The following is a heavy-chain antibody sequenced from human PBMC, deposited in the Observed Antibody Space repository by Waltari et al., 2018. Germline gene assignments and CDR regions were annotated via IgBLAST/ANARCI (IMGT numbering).Heavy chain of an antibody. J-gene: IGHJ3*02. CDR2: IYYSGST. Sequence: QVQLQESGPGLVKPSQTLSLTCTVSGGSISSGGYYWSWIRQPPGKGLEWIGYIYYSGSTNYNPSLKSRVTISVDTSKNQFSLKLSSVTAADTAVYYCAVPTYCGGDCYSGDAFDIWGQGTMVTVSS. CDR3: AVPTYCGGDCYSGDAFDI. CDR1: GGSISSGGYY. D-gene: IGHD2-21*01. V-gene: IGHV4-61*08.